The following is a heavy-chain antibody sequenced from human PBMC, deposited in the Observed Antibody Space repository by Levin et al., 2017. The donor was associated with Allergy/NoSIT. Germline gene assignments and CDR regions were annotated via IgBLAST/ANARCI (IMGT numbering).Heavy chain of an antibody. D-gene: IGHD6-13*01. CDR2: ISYDGSNK. Sequence: GESLKISCAASGFTFSSYAMHWVRQAPGKGLEWVAVISYDGSNKYYADSVKGRFTISRDNSKNTLYLQMNSLRAEDTAVYYCARVNNAPSLRLLHGVKSPRLYSSSWSPDYWGQGTLVTVSS. J-gene: IGHJ4*02. CDR1: GFTFSSYA. V-gene: IGHV3-30-3*01. CDR3: ARVNNAPSLRLLHGVKSPRLYSSSWSPDY.